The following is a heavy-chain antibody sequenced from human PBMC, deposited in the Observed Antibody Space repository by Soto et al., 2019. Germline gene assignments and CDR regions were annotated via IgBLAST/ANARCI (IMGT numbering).Heavy chain of an antibody. J-gene: IGHJ4*02. CDR1: GFTFSSYA. CDR3: AKEGDHDYGDLLGYYFDY. CDR2: ISGSGGST. Sequence: EVQLLESGGGLVQPGGSLRLSCAASGFTFSSYAMSWVRQAPGKGLEWVSAISGSGGSTYYADSGKGRFTISRDNSKNTLYLQMNSLRAEDTAVYYCAKEGDHDYGDLLGYYFDYWGQGTLVTVSS. D-gene: IGHD4-17*01. V-gene: IGHV3-23*01.